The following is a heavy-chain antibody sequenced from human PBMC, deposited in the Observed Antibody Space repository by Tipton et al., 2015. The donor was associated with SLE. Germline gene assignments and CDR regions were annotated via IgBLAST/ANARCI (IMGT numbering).Heavy chain of an antibody. CDR1: GGSINNYY. V-gene: IGHV4-59*01. CDR2: IYYSGST. Sequence: TLSLTCTVSGGSINNYYWSWFWQPPGKGLEWIGYIYYSGSTNYNPSLKSRLTISEDTSKNQFSLMLSSVTAADTAVYYCAREKGDISPNRVTFNSWGHRTIVVVCS. CDR3: AREKGDISPNRVTFNS. D-gene: IGHD1-14*01. J-gene: IGHJ3*02.